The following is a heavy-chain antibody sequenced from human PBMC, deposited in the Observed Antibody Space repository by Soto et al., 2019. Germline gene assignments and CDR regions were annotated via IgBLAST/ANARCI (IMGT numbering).Heavy chain of an antibody. J-gene: IGHJ6*02. CDR2: ISPYNGTT. Sequence: ASVKVSFKASGYTFTTYGISWVRQAPVQGLEWMGWISPYNGTTKYAEKFQGEMTMTTDTATSTAYMDLRSLRSDDTAVYYCARDGERDTGLNFYYYLHGMDAWGQGTRVTVSS. CDR1: GYTFTTYG. V-gene: IGHV1-18*04. CDR3: ARDGERDTGLNFYYYLHGMDA. D-gene: IGHD1-1*01.